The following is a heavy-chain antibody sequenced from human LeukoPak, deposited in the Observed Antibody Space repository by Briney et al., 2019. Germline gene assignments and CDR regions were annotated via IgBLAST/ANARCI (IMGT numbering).Heavy chain of an antibody. CDR3: ARATAENDH. CDR1: VYTFSVYY. D-gene: IGHD1-14*01. J-gene: IGHJ4*02. Sequence: ASPRVSSKPSVYTFSVYYMHWGPHTPRQRGEWMGWINPKPGGTSYAKKFEGRVTMTRDTSISTVNMELSRSTSDDTAVYYCARATAENDHWGQGTLVTVSS. V-gene: IGHV1-2*02. CDR2: INPKPGGT.